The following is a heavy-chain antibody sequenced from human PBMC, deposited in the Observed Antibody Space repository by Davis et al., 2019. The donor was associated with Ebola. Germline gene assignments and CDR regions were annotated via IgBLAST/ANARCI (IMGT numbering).Heavy chain of an antibody. J-gene: IGHJ5*02. V-gene: IGHV3-74*01. CDR2: INSDGSST. D-gene: IGHD2-2*01. CDR1: GFTFSRYW. CDR3: AREVGYCSSTSCYDWFDP. Sequence: GESLKISCAASGFTFSRYWMHWVRQAPGKGLVWVSRINSDGSSTSYADSVKGRFTISRDNAKNTLYLQMNSLRAEDTAVYYCAREVGYCSSTSCYDWFDPWGQGTLVTVSS.